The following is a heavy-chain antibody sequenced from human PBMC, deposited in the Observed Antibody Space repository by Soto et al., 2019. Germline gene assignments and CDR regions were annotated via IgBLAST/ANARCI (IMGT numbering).Heavy chain of an antibody. J-gene: IGHJ6*02. D-gene: IGHD1-26*01. V-gene: IGHV4-31*03. Sequence: QVELQESGPGLVKPSQTLSLTCSVSGVSISSGGYFWSWIRQNPGEGLEYIGYIYYTGSTYHNPSLKSRVTISLDTSKNQFSLKLTSVTAADTAVYYCASEGNGGTYYYGMDVWGQGTTVTVSS. CDR2: IYYTGST. CDR3: ASEGNGGTYYYGMDV. CDR1: GVSISSGGYF.